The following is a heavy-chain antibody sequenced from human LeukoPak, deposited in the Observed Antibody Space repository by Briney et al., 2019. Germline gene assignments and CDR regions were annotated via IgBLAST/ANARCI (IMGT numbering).Heavy chain of an antibody. D-gene: IGHD6-19*01. CDR2: ISYDGSNK. CDR1: GFTFSSYA. CDR3: ARVRIVAGREQGSDY. Sequence: GGSLRLSCAASGFTFSSYAMHWVRQAPGKGLEGVAVISYDGSNKYYADSVKGRFTISRDNSKNTLYLQMNSLRAEDTAVYYCARVRIVAGREQGSDYWGQGTLVTVSS. V-gene: IGHV3-30-3*01. J-gene: IGHJ4*02.